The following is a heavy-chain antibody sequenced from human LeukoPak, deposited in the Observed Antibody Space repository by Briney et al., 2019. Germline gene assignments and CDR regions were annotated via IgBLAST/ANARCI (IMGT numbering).Heavy chain of an antibody. CDR3: AKDQDVAAAGTWGSIDY. CDR1: GFTFSNYG. V-gene: IGHV3-30*18. J-gene: IGHJ4*02. CDR2: ISYDATNE. D-gene: IGHD6-13*01. Sequence: PGGSLRLSCAASGFTFSNYGIHWVRQAPGKGLEWVAVISYDATNEYYTDSVKGRFTISGDNSRNTLYLQMNSLRAEDTAVYYCAKDQDVAAAGTWGSIDYWGQGTLVTVSS.